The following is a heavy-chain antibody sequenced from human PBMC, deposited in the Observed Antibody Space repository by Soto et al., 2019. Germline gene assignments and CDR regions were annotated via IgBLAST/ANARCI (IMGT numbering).Heavy chain of an antibody. CDR1: GFTFSSYA. V-gene: IGHV3-23*01. Sequence: GSLRLSCVPSGFTFSSYAMSWVRQAPGKGLEWVSSVTGSGGATYHAESVKGRFTISRDNAKNTLYLQMNSLRTDDTAIYYCAKSSGWYVNTWLDPWGQGTLVTVYS. CDR3: AKSSGWYVNTWLDP. CDR2: VTGSGGAT. J-gene: IGHJ5*02. D-gene: IGHD6-13*01.